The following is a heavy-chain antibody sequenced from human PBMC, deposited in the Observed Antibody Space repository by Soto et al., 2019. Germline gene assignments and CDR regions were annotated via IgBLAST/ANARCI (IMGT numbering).Heavy chain of an antibody. CDR2: IISILGIV. CDR3: ARDRGTVMIRGVTLSARIDC. Sequence: QVQLVQSGAEVKKPGSSVKVSCKASGGIFSNYNFSWVRQAPGQGLEWMGRIISILGIVNYAQKFQGRVTITADKSTNTADMEVSNLRSDDTAVYYGARDRGTVMIRGVTLSARIDCWGQGTRVTVSS. J-gene: IGHJ4*02. V-gene: IGHV1-69*08. D-gene: IGHD3-10*01. CDR1: GGIFSNYN.